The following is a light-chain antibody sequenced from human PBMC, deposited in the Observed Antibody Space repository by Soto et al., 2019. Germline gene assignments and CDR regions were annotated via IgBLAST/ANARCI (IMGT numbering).Light chain of an antibody. V-gene: IGLV8-61*01. J-gene: IGLJ2*01. CDR3: VLYMGSGISV. CDR1: SGSVSTRYY. Sequence: QTVVTQEPSFSVSPGGTVTLTCGLSSGSVSTRYYPSWYQQTPGQAPRTLIYSTNTRSSGVPDRFSGSILGNKAALTITGAQADDESDYYCVLYMGSGISVFGGGTKLPVL. CDR2: STN.